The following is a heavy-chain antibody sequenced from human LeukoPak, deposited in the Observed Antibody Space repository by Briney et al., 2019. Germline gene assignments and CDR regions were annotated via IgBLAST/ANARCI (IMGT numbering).Heavy chain of an antibody. Sequence: PSETLSLTCTVSGGSISSYYWGWIRQPPGKGLEWIGYIYYSGSTNYNPSLKSRVTISVDTSKNQFSLKLSSVTAADTAVYYCARVTAPKYYYYYMDVWGKGTTVTVSS. D-gene: IGHD5-18*01. J-gene: IGHJ6*03. CDR1: GGSISSYY. CDR3: ARVTAPKYYYYYMDV. V-gene: IGHV4-59*01. CDR2: IYYSGST.